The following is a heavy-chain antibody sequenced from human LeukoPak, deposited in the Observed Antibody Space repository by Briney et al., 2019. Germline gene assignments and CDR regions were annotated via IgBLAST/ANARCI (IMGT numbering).Heavy chain of an antibody. CDR1: GYTFATYS. CDR3: ARVRDSDYGDF. D-gene: IGHD1-26*01. CDR2: ISAYNGNT. Sequence: ASVKVSCKASGYTFATYSISWMRQAPGQGLEWMGWISAYNGNTNYAQKFQDRVTMTTDTSTSTAYMELRSLRSDDTAVYYCARVRDSDYGDFWGQGTLVTVSS. V-gene: IGHV1-18*01. J-gene: IGHJ4*02.